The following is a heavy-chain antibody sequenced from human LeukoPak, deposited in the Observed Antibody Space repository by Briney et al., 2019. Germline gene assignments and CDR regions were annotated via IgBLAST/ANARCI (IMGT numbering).Heavy chain of an antibody. CDR1: GGSISSSSYY. V-gene: IGHV4-39*01. J-gene: IGHJ5*02. CDR3: AGQYDFWSGSGQKNWFDP. Sequence: PSETLSLTCTVSGGSISSSSYYWGWIRQPPGKGLEWIGSIYYSGGTYYNPSLKSRVTISVDTSKNQFSLKLSSVTAADTAVYYCAGQYDFWSGSGQKNWFDPWGQGTLVTVSS. D-gene: IGHD3-3*01. CDR2: IYYSGGT.